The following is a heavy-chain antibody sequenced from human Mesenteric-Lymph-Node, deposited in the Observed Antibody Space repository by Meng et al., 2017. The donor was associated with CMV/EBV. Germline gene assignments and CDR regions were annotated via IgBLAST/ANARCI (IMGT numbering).Heavy chain of an antibody. CDR3: ARLLRTGWAMRVDD. J-gene: IGHJ4*02. D-gene: IGHD2-15*01. CDR2: INHSGST. CDR1: GGSFSGYY. V-gene: IGHV4-34*01. Sequence: GSLRLSCAVYGGSFSGYYWSWIRQPPGKGLEWIGEINHSGSTNYNPSLKSRVTISVDTSKNQFSLKLSSVTAADTAIYFCARLLRTGWAMRVDDWGQGTLVTVSS.